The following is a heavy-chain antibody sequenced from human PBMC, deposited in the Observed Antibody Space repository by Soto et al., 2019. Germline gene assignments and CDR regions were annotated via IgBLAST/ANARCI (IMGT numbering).Heavy chain of an antibody. D-gene: IGHD3-10*01. J-gene: IGHJ4*01. Sequence: EVQRMESGGGLVQPGGSLRLSCAASGFTFNNYAMTWVRQAPGKGLEWVSAISGGGDTTSYADSVKGRFTVSRDGSKNTLYLQMSSRRAEDTALYYCAKRRGGSGSLTPRVDFWGHGTLVTVSS. CDR2: ISGGGDTT. CDR3: AKRRGGSGSLTPRVDF. V-gene: IGHV3-23*01. CDR1: GFTFNNYA.